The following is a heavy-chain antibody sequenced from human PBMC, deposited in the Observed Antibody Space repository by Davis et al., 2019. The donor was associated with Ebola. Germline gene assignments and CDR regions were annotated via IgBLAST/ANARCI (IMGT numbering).Heavy chain of an antibody. CDR1: GFTFSSNT. D-gene: IGHD2-8*02. J-gene: IGHJ2*01. CDR2: ISSGGRTI. V-gene: IGHV3-48*01. Sequence: GESLKISCAASGFTFSSNTMTWVRQAPGKGLEWVSYISSGGRTIYYADSVKGRFTISRDNAKKSLYLQMNSLRVEDTAFYHCVRDGGVRWNFVQYFDLWGRGTLVTVSS. CDR3: VRDGGVRWNFVQYFDL.